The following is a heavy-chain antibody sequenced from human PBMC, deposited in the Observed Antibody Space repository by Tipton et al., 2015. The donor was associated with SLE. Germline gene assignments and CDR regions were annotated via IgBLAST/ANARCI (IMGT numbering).Heavy chain of an antibody. Sequence: TLCLTCTVSGGSISSSSYYWGWIRQPPGKGLEWIGSIYYSGSTYYNPSLKSRVTISVDTSKNQFSLKLSSVTAADTAVYYCARAGGGDSNWFDPWGQGTLVTVSS. CDR3: ARAGGGDSNWFDP. V-gene: IGHV4-39*07. CDR1: GGSISSSSYY. D-gene: IGHD2-21*01. CDR2: IYYSGST. J-gene: IGHJ5*02.